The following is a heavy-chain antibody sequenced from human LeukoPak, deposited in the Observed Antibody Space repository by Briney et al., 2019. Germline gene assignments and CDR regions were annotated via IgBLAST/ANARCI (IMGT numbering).Heavy chain of an antibody. Sequence: PSETLSLTCTVSGGSFSTYYWSWIRQPPGKGLEWIGYIYYSGSTNYNPSLKSRVTISVDTSKNQFSLTLNSVTAADTAVYYCARDSGEVPDYWGQGTLVTVSS. V-gene: IGHV4-59*01. CDR1: GGSFSTYY. CDR3: ARDSGEVPDY. D-gene: IGHD3-10*01. J-gene: IGHJ4*02. CDR2: IYYSGST.